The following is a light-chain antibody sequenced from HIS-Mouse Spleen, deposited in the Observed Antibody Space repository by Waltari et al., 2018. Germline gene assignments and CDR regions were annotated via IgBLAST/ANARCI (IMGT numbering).Light chain of an antibody. J-gene: IGLJ3*02. CDR2: EGS. Sequence: QSALTQPASVSGSPGQSITISCTGTSSDVGSYNLVPWYQQHPGKPPKPMIYEGSKRPSEVSNRFSGSKSGNTASLTISGLQAEDEADYYCCSYAGSSTWVFGGGTKLTVL. CDR3: CSYAGSSTWV. V-gene: IGLV2-23*01. CDR1: SSDVGSYNL.